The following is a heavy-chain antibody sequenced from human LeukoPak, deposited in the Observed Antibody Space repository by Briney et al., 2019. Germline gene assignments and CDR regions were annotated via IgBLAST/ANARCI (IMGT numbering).Heavy chain of an antibody. J-gene: IGHJ4*02. CDR3: ARDLLPDSYGFIGPFDY. V-gene: IGHV3-48*03. Sequence: GGSLRLSCAASGFTFSSYEMNWVRQAPGKGLEWVSYISSSGSTIYYADSVKGRFTIPRDNAKNSLYLQMNRLRAEDTAVYYCARDLLPDSYGFIGPFDYWGQGTLVTVSS. D-gene: IGHD5-18*01. CDR1: GFTFSSYE. CDR2: ISSSGSTI.